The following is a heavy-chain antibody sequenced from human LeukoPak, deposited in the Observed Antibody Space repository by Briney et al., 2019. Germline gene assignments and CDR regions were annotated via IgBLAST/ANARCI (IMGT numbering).Heavy chain of an antibody. V-gene: IGHV3-53*01. D-gene: IGHD6-13*01. J-gene: IGHJ4*02. CDR3: SGSSWYGYFDY. CDR2: IYSGGNT. CDR1: GFTVSSRY. Sequence: GGSLRLSCAASGFTVSSRYVSWVRQAPGKGLEWVSIIYSGGNTYYGDSVKGRFTIYRDNSKNTVYLDMNSLRAEDTALYYCSGSSWYGYFDYWGQGTLVTVSS.